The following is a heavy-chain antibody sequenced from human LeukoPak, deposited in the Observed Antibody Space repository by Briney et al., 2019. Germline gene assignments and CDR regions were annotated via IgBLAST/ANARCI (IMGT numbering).Heavy chain of an antibody. CDR2: ISYDGSNK. CDR1: GFTFSSYA. V-gene: IGHV3-30*04. J-gene: IGHJ6*02. Sequence: GGCLRLSCAASGFTFSSYAMHWVRQAPGKGLEWVAVISYDGSNKYYADSVKGRFTISRDNSKNTLYLQMNSLRAEDTAVYYCARDEGPIVGATYYYYGMDVWGQGTTVTVSS. CDR3: ARDEGPIVGATYYYYGMDV. D-gene: IGHD1-26*01.